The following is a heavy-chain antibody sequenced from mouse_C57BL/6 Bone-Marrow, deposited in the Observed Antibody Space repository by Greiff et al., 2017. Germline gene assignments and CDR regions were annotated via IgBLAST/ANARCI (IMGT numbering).Heavy chain of an antibody. CDR2: IYPGGGYT. V-gene: IGHV1-63*01. CDR3: AREAYGSSYFAY. J-gene: IGHJ3*01. Sequence: QVQLQQSGAELVRPGTSVKMSCKASGYTFTNYWIGWAKQRPGHGLEWIGEIYPGGGYTNYNEKFKGKATLTADKSSSTAYMQFSSLTSEDSAIYYCAREAYGSSYFAYWGQGTLVTVSA. CDR1: GYTFTNYW. D-gene: IGHD1-1*01.